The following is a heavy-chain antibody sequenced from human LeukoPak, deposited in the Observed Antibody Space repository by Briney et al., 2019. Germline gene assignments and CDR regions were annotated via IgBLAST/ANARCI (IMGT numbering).Heavy chain of an antibody. CDR3: ARDRTYGSGSYYLGFDP. Sequence: SETLSLTCAVYGGSFSGYYWSWIRQPPGKGLEWIGEINHSGSTNYNPSLKSRVTISVDTSKNQFSLKLSSVTAADTAVYYCARDRTYGSGSYYLGFDPWGQGTLVTVSS. D-gene: IGHD3-10*01. V-gene: IGHV4-34*01. J-gene: IGHJ5*02. CDR1: GGSFSGYY. CDR2: INHSGST.